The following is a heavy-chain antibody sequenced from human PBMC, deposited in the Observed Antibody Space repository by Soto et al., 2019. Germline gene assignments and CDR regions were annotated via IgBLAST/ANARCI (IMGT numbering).Heavy chain of an antibody. CDR1: GGTFSSYT. Sequence: SVKVSCKASGGTFSSYTISWVRQAPGQGLEWMGRIIPILGIANYAQKFQGRVTITADKSTSTAYMELSSLRSEDTAVYYCARDRTSWGAVEAFDIWGQGTMGIVSS. J-gene: IGHJ3*02. V-gene: IGHV1-69*04. CDR3: ARDRTSWGAVEAFDI. D-gene: IGHD1-26*01. CDR2: IIPILGIA.